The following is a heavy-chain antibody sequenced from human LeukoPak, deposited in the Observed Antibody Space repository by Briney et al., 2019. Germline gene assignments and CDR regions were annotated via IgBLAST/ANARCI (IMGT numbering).Heavy chain of an antibody. CDR2: IYYSGST. J-gene: IGHJ4*02. D-gene: IGHD6-13*01. CDR3: ARLYSNREVNYFDY. V-gene: IGHV4-59*08. CDR1: GGSISSYY. Sequence: PSETLSLTCTVSGGSISSYYWSWIRQPPGKGLEWIGYIYYSGSTNYNPSLKSRVTISVDTSKNQFSLKLSSVTAADTAVYYCARLYSNREVNYFDYWGQGTLVTVSS.